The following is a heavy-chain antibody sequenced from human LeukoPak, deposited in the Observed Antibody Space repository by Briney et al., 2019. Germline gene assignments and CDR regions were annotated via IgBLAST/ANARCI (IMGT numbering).Heavy chain of an antibody. CDR2: IYYSGST. V-gene: IGHV4-59*08. D-gene: IGHD2-21*01. CDR3: ARAAAAYYNWFDP. CDR1: GGSISSYY. Sequence: SETLSLTCTVSGGSISSYYWSWIRQPPGKGLEWIGYIYYSGSTNYNPSLKSRVTISVDTSKNQFSLKLNSVTAADTAVYYCARAAAAYYNWFDPWGQGTLVTVSS. J-gene: IGHJ5*02.